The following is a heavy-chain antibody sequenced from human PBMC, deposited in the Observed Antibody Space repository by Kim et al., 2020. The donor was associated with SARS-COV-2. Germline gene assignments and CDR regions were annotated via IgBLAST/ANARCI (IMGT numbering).Heavy chain of an antibody. CDR2: IYSGGSST. J-gene: IGHJ6*02. V-gene: IGHV3-23*03. D-gene: IGHD3-22*01. CDR1: GFTFSSYA. CDR3: AKWPSGSLLYYGMDG. Sequence: GGSLRLSCAASGFTFSSYAMSWVRQAPGKGLEWVSVIYSGGSSTYYADSVKGRFTISRDNSKNTLYLQMNSLRAEDTAVYYCAKWPSGSLLYYGMDGWGQGTTVTVSS.